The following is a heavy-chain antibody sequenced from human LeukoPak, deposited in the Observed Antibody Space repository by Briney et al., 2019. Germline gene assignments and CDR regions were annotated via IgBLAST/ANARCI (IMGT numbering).Heavy chain of an antibody. CDR3: ARGPPSLLWFGDPKGADAFDI. CDR1: GGSISSSSYY. CDR2: IYYSGST. Sequence: SETLSLTCTVSGGSISSSSYYWGWIRQPPGKGLEWIGSIYYSGSTYYNPSLKSRVTISVDTSKNQFSLKLSSVTAADTAVYYCARGPPSLLWFGDPKGADAFDIWGQGTMVTVSS. D-gene: IGHD3-10*01. V-gene: IGHV4-39*07. J-gene: IGHJ3*02.